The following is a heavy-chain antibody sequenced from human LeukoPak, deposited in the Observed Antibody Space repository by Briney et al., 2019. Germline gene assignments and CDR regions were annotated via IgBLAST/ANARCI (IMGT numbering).Heavy chain of an antibody. Sequence: GGSLRLSCAASGFTFSSYGMHWVRQAPGKGLEWVAVIWYDGSNKYYADPVKGRFTISRDNSKNTLYLQMNSLRAEDTAVYYCAKGVDPYYYYMDVWGKGTTVTVSS. CDR3: AKGVDPYYYYMDV. J-gene: IGHJ6*03. CDR1: GFTFSSYG. V-gene: IGHV3-33*06. D-gene: IGHD5-12*01. CDR2: IWYDGSNK.